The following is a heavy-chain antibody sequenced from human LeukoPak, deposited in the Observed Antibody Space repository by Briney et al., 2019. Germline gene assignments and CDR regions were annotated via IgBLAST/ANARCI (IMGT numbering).Heavy chain of an antibody. CDR3: AKAGGRGSGSYWWSFDY. J-gene: IGHJ4*02. D-gene: IGHD3-10*01. CDR1: GFTFSGYA. V-gene: IGHV3-23*01. Sequence: GGSLRLSCVASGFTFSGYAMSWVRQAPGKGLDGVSTISGRGGSTYSAGSVKGRFTISRDTSKNAVYLQMNSLRAEDTAVYYCAKAGGRGSGSYWWSFDYWGQGTLVTVSS. CDR2: ISGRGGST.